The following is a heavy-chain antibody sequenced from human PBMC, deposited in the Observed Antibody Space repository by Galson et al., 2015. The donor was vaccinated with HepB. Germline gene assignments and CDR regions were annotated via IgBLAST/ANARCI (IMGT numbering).Heavy chain of an antibody. Sequence: SLRLSCAVSGFTFSNYVMNWVRQAPGKGLEWVSDISGSGGRTYYADSVKGRFTISRDNSKNTLYLQMNSLRVEDTAAYYCAARYSSSWFYFDYWGQGTLVIVSS. J-gene: IGHJ4*02. CDR1: GFTFSNYV. CDR3: AARYSSSWFYFDY. CDR2: ISGSGGRT. V-gene: IGHV3-23*01. D-gene: IGHD6-13*01.